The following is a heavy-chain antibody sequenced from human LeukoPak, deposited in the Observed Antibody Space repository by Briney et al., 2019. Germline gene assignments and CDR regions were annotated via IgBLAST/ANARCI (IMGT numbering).Heavy chain of an antibody. CDR1: GFTFSSYA. CDR3: ARGDYYGSGSYYNLDY. Sequence: GGSLRLSCAASGFTFSSYAMHWVRQAPGKGLEWVAVISYDGSNKYYADSVKGRFTISRDNSKNTLYLQMNSLRAEDTAVYYCARGDYYGSGSYYNLDYWGQGTLVTVSA. D-gene: IGHD3-10*01. CDR2: ISYDGSNK. V-gene: IGHV3-30-3*01. J-gene: IGHJ4*02.